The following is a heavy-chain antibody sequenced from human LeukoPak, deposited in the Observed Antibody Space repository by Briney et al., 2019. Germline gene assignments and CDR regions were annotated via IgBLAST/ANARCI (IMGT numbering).Heavy chain of an antibody. Sequence: PSETLSLTCTVSGGSISSSSYYWGWIRQPPGKGLEWIGSIYYSGSTYYNPSLKSRVTISVDTSKNQFSLKLSSVTAADTAVYYCASWVTMILDAFDIWGQGTMVTVSS. J-gene: IGHJ3*02. CDR2: IYYSGST. V-gene: IGHV4-39*07. CDR3: ASWVTMILDAFDI. CDR1: GGSISSSSYY. D-gene: IGHD3-22*01.